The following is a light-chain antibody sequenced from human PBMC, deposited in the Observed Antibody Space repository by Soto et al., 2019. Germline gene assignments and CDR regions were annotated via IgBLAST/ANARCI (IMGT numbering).Light chain of an antibody. V-gene: IGKV3-20*01. Sequence: VVLTQSPATLSLSPGERGTLSCGASQSVSSSNLAWYQQKRGQSPRLLIYGASTRATGTPGRFSGSGSGTDFTLTISRLEPEDFAVYYCQQYGSSPLTFGGGTKVDI. CDR1: QSVSSSN. CDR3: QQYGSSPLT. CDR2: GAS. J-gene: IGKJ4*01.